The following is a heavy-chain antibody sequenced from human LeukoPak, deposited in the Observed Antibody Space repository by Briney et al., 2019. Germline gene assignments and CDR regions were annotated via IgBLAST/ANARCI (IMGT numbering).Heavy chain of an antibody. D-gene: IGHD3-22*01. J-gene: IGHJ6*03. CDR2: ISSSGSTI. Sequence: GGSLRLSCAASGFTFSSYEMNWVRQAPGKGLERVSYISSSGSTIYYADSVKGRFTISRDNAKNSLYLQMNSLRAEDTAVYYCARDYLDRYMDVWGKGTTVTVSS. CDR1: GFTFSSYE. V-gene: IGHV3-48*03. CDR3: ARDYLDRYMDV.